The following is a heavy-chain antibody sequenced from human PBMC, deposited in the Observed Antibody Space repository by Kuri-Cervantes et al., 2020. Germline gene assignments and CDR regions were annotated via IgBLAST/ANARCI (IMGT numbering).Heavy chain of an antibody. CDR2: ISWNSGSI. V-gene: IGHV3-9*01. D-gene: IGHD4-17*01. CDR1: GFTFDDYA. J-gene: IGHJ3*02. Sequence: SLKISCAASGFTFDDYAIHWVRQAPGKGLEWVSGISWNSGSIGYADSVKGRFTISRDNAKNSLYLQMNSLRAEDTAVYYCARRAGSGDYADHAFDIWGRGTVVTVSS. CDR3: ARRAGSGDYADHAFDI.